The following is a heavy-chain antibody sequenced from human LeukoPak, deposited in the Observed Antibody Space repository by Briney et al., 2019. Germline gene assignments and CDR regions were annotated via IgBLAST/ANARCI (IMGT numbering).Heavy chain of an antibody. Sequence: ASVKVSCKASGYTFTGYYVHWVRQAPGQGLEWTGWINPNSGGTNYAQKFQGRVTMTRDTSISTAYMELSRLKSDDTAVYYCARRAVYYYYGMDVWGQGSTVTVSS. CDR1: GYTFTGYY. D-gene: IGHD6-25*01. CDR3: ARRAVYYYYGMDV. V-gene: IGHV1-2*02. CDR2: INPNSGGT. J-gene: IGHJ6*02.